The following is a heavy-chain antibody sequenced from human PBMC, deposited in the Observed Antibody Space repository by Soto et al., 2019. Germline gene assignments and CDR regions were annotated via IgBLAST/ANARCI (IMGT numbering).Heavy chain of an antibody. V-gene: IGHV3-11*01. CDR1: GFTFGDYY. D-gene: IGHD3-9*01. CDR2: ISSSGSNS. CDR3: ARVRGPPNYDWVLTL. Sequence: ESGGGVVKPGGSLRLSCAVSGFTFGDYYMSWIRQAPGKGLEWLSYISSSGSNSDYSDSVKGRFTISRDNARNSLYLQMNSLRAEDTAIYYCARVRGPPNYDWVLTLWGQGTLVTVSS. J-gene: IGHJ4*02.